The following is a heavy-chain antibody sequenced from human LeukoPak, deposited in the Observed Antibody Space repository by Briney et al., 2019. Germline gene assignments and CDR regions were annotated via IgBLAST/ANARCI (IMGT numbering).Heavy chain of an antibody. V-gene: IGHV3-48*03. CDR3: AKDMDIVVVVAATLFDY. D-gene: IGHD2-15*01. CDR1: GFTFSSYE. J-gene: IGHJ4*02. CDR2: ISSSGSTI. Sequence: GGSLRLSCAASGFTFSSYEMNWVRQAPGKGLEWVSYISSSGSTIYYADSVKGRFTISRDNAKNSLYLQMNSLRAEDTAVYYCAKDMDIVVVVAATLFDYWGQGTLVTVSS.